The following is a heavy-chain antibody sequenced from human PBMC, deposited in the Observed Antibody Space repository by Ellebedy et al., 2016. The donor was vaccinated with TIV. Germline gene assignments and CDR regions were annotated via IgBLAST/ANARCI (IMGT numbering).Heavy chain of an antibody. CDR3: VRSDMTTVTYFEY. J-gene: IGHJ4*02. CDR1: GFTFSSYR. CDR2: ISPIGSYI. D-gene: IGHD4-17*01. V-gene: IGHV3-21*01. Sequence: GESLKISCAASGFTFSSYRMNWVRQALGKGLEWVSSISPIGSYIYQADSLRGRFTISRDNAKNSLYLQMGSLRADDTAVYYCVRSDMTTVTYFEYWGLGALVTVSS.